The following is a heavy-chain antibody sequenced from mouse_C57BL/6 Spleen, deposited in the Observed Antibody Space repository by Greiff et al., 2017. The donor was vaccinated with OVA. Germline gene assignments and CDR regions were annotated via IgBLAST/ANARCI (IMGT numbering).Heavy chain of an antibody. D-gene: IGHD1-1*01. CDR2: IYPGSGNT. J-gene: IGHJ4*01. CDR3: ARSVITTVVARDYAMDY. V-gene: IGHV1-76*01. Sequence: QVQLQQSGAELVRPGASVKLSCKASGYTFTDYYINWVKQRPGQGLAWIERIYPGSGNTYYNEKFTVTATLTAEKSSSTAYMQLSSLTSEDSAVYFCARSVITTVVARDYAMDYWGQGTSVTVSS. CDR1: GYTFTDYY.